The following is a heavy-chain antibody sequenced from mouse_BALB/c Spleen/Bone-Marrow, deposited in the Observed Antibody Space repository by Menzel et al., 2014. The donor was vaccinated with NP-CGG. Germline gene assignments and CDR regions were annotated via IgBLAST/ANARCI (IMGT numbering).Heavy chain of an antibody. Sequence: QVQLKDSGPGLVAPSQSLSITCTISGSSLTSYGVHWVRQPPGKGLEWLVVIWSDGSTTYNSALKSRLSISKDNSKSQDFLKMNSLQTDDTAMYYCARHSGGNYGYAMDYWGQGTSVTVSS. J-gene: IGHJ4*01. V-gene: IGHV2-6-1*01. CDR3: ARHSGGNYGYAMDY. CDR2: IWSDGST. D-gene: IGHD2-1*01. CDR1: GSSLTSYG.